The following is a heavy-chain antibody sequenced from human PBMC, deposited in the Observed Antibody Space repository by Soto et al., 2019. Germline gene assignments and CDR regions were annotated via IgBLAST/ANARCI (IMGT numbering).Heavy chain of an antibody. CDR1: GYSFTSYW. CDR2: IYPGDSDT. Sequence: PGESLKISCKGSGYSFTSYWIGWVRQMPGKGLEWMGIIYPGDSDTRYSPSFQGQVTISADKSISTAYLQWSSLKASDTAMYYCARSTPWALSGYAYHFDYGGQGTLVTVSS. V-gene: IGHV5-51*01. CDR3: ARSTPWALSGYAYHFDY. D-gene: IGHD5-12*01. J-gene: IGHJ4*02.